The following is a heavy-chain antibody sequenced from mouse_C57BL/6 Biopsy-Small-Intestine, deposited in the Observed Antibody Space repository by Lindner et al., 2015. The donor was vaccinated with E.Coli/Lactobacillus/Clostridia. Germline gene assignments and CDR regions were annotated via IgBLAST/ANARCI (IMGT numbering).Heavy chain of an antibody. V-gene: IGHV1-63*01. D-gene: IGHD2-12*01. J-gene: IGHJ2*01. CDR2: IYPGGGYT. Sequence: VQLQESGAELVRPGTSVKMSCKASGYTFTNYWIGWAKQRPGHGLEWIGDIYPGGGYTNYNEKFKGKATLTADKSSSTAYMQFSSLTSEYSAIYYCARSYDYFDYWGQGTTLTVSS. CDR3: ARSYDYFDY. CDR1: GYTFTNYW.